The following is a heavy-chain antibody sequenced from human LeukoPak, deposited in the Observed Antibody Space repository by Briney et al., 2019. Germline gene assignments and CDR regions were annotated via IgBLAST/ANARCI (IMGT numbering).Heavy chain of an antibody. CDR1: GFTFSSYW. CDR3: ARDSDNGFDFTFDY. D-gene: IGHD5-12*01. V-gene: IGHV3-48*04. CDR2: ISNIGNTI. Sequence: GGSLRLSCAASGFTFSSYWMSWVRQAPGKGLEWVSYISNIGNTIYYADSVKGRFTVSRDNAKNSLYLQMNSLRVEDTAVYYCARDSDNGFDFTFDYWGLGTLVTVSS. J-gene: IGHJ4*02.